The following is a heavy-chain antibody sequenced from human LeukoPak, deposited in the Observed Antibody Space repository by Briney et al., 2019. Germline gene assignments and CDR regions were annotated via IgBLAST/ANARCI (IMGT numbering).Heavy chain of an antibody. CDR1: GFTFSGYW. CDR3: ARDIRDGASYYFDY. J-gene: IGHJ4*02. V-gene: IGHV3-7*01. CDR2: IKQDGSEK. D-gene: IGHD5-24*01. Sequence: GGSLRLSCVASGFTFSGYWMSWVRQAPGKGLEWVADIKQDGSEKYYVDSVKGRFTISRDNAKNSLYLQMNSLRAEDTAVYSRARDIRDGASYYFDYWGQGTLVTVSS.